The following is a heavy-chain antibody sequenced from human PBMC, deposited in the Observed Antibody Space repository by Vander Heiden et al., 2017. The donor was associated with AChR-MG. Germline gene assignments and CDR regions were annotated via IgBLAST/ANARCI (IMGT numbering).Heavy chain of an antibody. CDR2: IIPIFGTA. CDR1: GGTFSSYA. CDR3: ARGGDCSSTSCYAGPGYYMDV. Sequence: QVQLVQSGAEVKKPGSSVKVSCKASGGTFSSYAISWVRQAPGQGLEWMGGIIPIFGTANYAQKFQGRVTITADESTSTAYMELSSLRSEDTAVYYCARGGDCSSTSCYAGPGYYMDVWGKGTTVTVSS. V-gene: IGHV1-69*01. J-gene: IGHJ6*03. D-gene: IGHD2-2*01.